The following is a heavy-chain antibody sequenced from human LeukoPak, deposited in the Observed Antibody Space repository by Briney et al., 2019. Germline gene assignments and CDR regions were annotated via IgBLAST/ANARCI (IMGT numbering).Heavy chain of an antibody. J-gene: IGHJ5*02. V-gene: IGHV1-8*03. CDR1: GYTFTRYD. CDR2: MNPNSGNT. Sequence: ASVKVSCKASGYTFTRYDINWVRQATGQGLERVDWMNPNSGNTGYAQKFQGRVTISRKTSISTAYMELSSLRSEDTAVYYCARMNYYGSSDNWFDPWGQGTLVTVSS. D-gene: IGHD3-10*01. CDR3: ARMNYYGSSDNWFDP.